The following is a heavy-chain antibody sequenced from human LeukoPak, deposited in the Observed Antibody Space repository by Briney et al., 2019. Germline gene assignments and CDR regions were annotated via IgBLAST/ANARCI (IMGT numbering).Heavy chain of an antibody. V-gene: IGHV1-2*02. D-gene: IGHD3-10*02. Sequence: ASVKVSCKASGYTFTDYYMHWVRQAPEQGLEWMGWINPNSGGTNYAQKFQGRVTMTRDTSISTAYMELSRLRSDDTAVYYCARVRDYVVDYWGQGTLVTVSS. CDR2: INPNSGGT. J-gene: IGHJ4*02. CDR3: ARVRDYVVDY. CDR1: GYTFTDYY.